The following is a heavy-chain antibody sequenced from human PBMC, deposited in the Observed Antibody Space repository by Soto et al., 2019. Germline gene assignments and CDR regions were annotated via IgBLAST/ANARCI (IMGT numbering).Heavy chain of an antibody. D-gene: IGHD6-6*01. V-gene: IGHV4-39*01. J-gene: IGHJ5*02. CDR1: GGSISSSSYY. Sequence: PSETLSLTCIVSGGSISSSSYYWGWIRQPPGKGLEWIGSIYYSGSTYYNPSLKSRVTISVDTSKNQFSLKLSSVTAADTAAFYCARHRARNWFDPWGQGTLVTVSS. CDR3: ARHRARNWFDP. CDR2: IYYSGST.